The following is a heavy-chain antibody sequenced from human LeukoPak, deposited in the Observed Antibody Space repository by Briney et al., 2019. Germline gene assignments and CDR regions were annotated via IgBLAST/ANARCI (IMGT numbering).Heavy chain of an antibody. D-gene: IGHD2-2*01. J-gene: IGHJ6*02. V-gene: IGHV1-18*01. CDR2: ISAYNGNT. CDR1: GYTFTSYG. Sequence: ASVKASCKASGYTFTSYGISWVRQAPGQGLEWMGWISAYNGNTNYAQKLQGRVTMTTDTSTSTAYMELRSLRSDDTAVYYCARDSVVPAAVYYYYGMDVRGQGTTVTVSS. CDR3: ARDSVVPAAVYYYYGMDV.